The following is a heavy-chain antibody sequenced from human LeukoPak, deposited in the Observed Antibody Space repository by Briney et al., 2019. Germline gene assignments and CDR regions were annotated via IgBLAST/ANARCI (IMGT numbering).Heavy chain of an antibody. CDR1: GGSFSGYY. CDR3: ARGQGSSSWYAA. J-gene: IGHJ4*02. D-gene: IGHD6-13*01. V-gene: IGHV4-34*01. Sequence: SETLSLTCAVYGGSFSGYYWSWIRQPPGKGLEWIGEINHSGSTNYNPSLKGRVTISVDTSKNQFSLKLSSVTAADTAVYYCARGQGSSSWYAAWGQGTLVTVSS. CDR2: INHSGST.